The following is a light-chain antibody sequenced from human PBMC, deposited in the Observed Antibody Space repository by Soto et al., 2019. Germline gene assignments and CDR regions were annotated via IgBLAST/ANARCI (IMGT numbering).Light chain of an antibody. Sequence: QSLPSQPPAVSPSPVQSVTMSCSGTSCDVGGYNYVSWYQQHPGTAPKLVIYEVSERPSAVPDRFSGSKSGNTASLTVSGLQADDEADYYCSTYAGDNIVVFGGGSQMTVL. CDR1: SCDVGGYNY. CDR2: EVS. V-gene: IGLV2-8*01. CDR3: STYAGDNIVV. J-gene: IGLJ2*01.